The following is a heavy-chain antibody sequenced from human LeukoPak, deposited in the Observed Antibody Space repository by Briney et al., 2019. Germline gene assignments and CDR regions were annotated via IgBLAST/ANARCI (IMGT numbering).Heavy chain of an antibody. D-gene: IGHD6-19*01. Sequence: ASETLSLTCTVSGGSISGFYWGWIRQPPGKGLECIGFIYYSGSANYNPSLKSRVTMSVDTSKNQFPLKLSSVTAADTAFYYCARVRDSSGWFDYWGQGTLVTVSS. CDR1: GGSISGFY. CDR2: IYYSGSA. V-gene: IGHV4-59*01. J-gene: IGHJ4*02. CDR3: ARVRDSSGWFDY.